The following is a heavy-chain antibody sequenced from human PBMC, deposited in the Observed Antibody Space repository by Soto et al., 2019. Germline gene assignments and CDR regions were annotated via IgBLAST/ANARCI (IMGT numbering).Heavy chain of an antibody. CDR1: VVNGSRYS. CDR2: ISSSSSYI. J-gene: IGHJ4*02. CDR3: AREKVGAAGTSLFAY. Sequence: SLRLSYAAPVVNGSRYSMNGVRQNTGKGLEWVSSISSSSSYIYYADSVKGRFTISRDNAKNSLYLQMNSLRAEDTAVYYCAREKVGAAGTSLFAYWGQGTLVPVSA. V-gene: IGHV3-21*01. D-gene: IGHD6-13*01.